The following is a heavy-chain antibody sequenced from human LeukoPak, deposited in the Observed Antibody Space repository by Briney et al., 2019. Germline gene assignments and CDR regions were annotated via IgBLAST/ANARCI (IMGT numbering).Heavy chain of an antibody. CDR3: ATTPSYYYDSSGYFDY. Sequence: ASVKVSCKVSGYILTELSMHWVRQAPGKGLEWMGGFDPEDGETIYAQKFQGRVTMTEDTSTDTAYMELSSLRSEDTAVYYCATTPSYYYDSSGYFDYWGQGTLVTDSS. CDR2: FDPEDGET. D-gene: IGHD3-22*01. V-gene: IGHV1-24*01. J-gene: IGHJ4*02. CDR1: GYILTELS.